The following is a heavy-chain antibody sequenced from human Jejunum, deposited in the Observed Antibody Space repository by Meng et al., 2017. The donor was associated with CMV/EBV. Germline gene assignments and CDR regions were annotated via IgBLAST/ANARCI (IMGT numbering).Heavy chain of an antibody. CDR1: FSSYA. D-gene: IGHD3-3*01. CDR2: ISYDGSNK. V-gene: IGHV3-30*04. J-gene: IGHJ4*02. Sequence: FSSYAMLWVRQAPGKRLEWVAVISYDGSNKYYADSVKGRFTISRDNSKNTLYLQMNSLRAEDTAVYYCARDPAPHYDFWSGPLDYWGQGTLVTVSS. CDR3: ARDPAPHYDFWSGPLDY.